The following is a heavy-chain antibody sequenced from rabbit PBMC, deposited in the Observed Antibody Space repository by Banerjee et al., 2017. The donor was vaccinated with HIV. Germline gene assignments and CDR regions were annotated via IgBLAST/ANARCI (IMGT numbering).Heavy chain of an antibody. CDR2: IYNGNGNT. D-gene: IGHD4-1*01. Sequence: QSLEESGGGLVKPGGTLTLTCKASGIDFSSYWICWVRQAPGKGLEWIGCIYNGNGNTYYATWAKGRFTISKTSSTTVTLQMTSLTAADTATYFCARDLAGVIGWNFNLWGQGTLVTVS. CDR3: ARDLAGVIGWNFNL. J-gene: IGHJ4*01. V-gene: IGHV1S40*01. CDR1: GIDFSSYW.